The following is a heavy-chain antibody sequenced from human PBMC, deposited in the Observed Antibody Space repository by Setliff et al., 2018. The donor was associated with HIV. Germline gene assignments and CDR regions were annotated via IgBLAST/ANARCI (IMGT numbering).Heavy chain of an antibody. CDR1: GFTFSDYY. J-gene: IGHJ4*02. V-gene: IGHV3-53*01. Sequence: GGSLRLSCAASGFTFSDYYMTWVRQAPGKGLEWVSVIYSGGRAYYADSVKGRFTVSRDNSNNTLYLQMNSLRAEDTAVYYCARGALISWDSSDDLWYWGQGTLVTVSS. CDR3: ARGALISWDSSDDLWY. CDR2: IYSGGRA. D-gene: IGHD3-22*01.